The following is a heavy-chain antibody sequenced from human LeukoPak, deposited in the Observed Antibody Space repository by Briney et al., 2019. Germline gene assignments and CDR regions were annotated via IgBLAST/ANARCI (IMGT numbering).Heavy chain of an antibody. Sequence: ASVKVSCTASGYTFTSYDINWVRQATGQGLEWMGWMNPNSGNTGYAQKFQGRVTMTRNTSISTAYMELSSLRSEDTAVYYCARGVRFYCSSTSCYPGWFDPWGQGTLVTVSS. J-gene: IGHJ5*02. D-gene: IGHD2-2*01. V-gene: IGHV1-8*01. CDR1: GYTFTSYD. CDR3: ARGVRFYCSSTSCYPGWFDP. CDR2: MNPNSGNT.